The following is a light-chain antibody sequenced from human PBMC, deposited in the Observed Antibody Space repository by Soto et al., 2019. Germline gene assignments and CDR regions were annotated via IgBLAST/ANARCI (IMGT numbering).Light chain of an antibody. CDR1: STDVENYNF. CDR3: CSHAGFNTPYV. Sequence: QSVLTQPASVSGSPGQSTTIACTGSSTDVENYNFVSWYQQHPGKVPKPIIYEDSKRPSGISDRFSGSKSGNSASLTISGLQAEDEADYYCCSHAGFNTPYVFATGTKVTVL. V-gene: IGLV2-23*01. J-gene: IGLJ1*01. CDR2: EDS.